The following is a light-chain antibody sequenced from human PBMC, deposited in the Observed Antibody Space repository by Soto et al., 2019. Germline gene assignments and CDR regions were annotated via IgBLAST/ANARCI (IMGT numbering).Light chain of an antibody. J-gene: IGKJ1*01. CDR1: QGISSY. CDR3: QQYYSYPRT. V-gene: IGKV1-8*01. CDR2: AAS. Sequence: IQITQSPSTLSASVGDRVTITCRASQGISSYLAWYQQKAGKAPKLLIYAASTLQSGVPSRFSGSGSGTDFTLTISCLQSEDFATYYCQQYYSYPRTFGQGTKVDIK.